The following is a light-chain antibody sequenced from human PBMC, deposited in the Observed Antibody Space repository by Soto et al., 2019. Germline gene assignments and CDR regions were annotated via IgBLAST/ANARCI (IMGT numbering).Light chain of an antibody. CDR3: QQYNNWLT. V-gene: IGKV3D-15*01. Sequence: EIGLTQSPGTLSLSPGERASFSCGTSENVISNCLGWYQQRPGQAPRLLIYGTSNRAPGIPDRFKGIGSGTDFTLTISSLQSEDFAVYYCQQYNNWLTFGGGTKVDI. CDR1: ENVISN. CDR2: GTS. J-gene: IGKJ4*01.